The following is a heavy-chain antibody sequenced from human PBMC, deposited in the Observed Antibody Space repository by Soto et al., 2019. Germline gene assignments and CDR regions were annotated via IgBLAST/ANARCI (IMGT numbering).Heavy chain of an antibody. CDR2: ISSSSSYI. CDR3: ARVRWLQLDAFDI. Sequence: GGSLRLSCAASGITFSSYSMNWFRQAPGKGLEWVSSISSSSSYIYYADSVKGRFTISRDNAKNSLYLQMNSLRAEDTAVYYCARVRWLQLDAFDIWGQGTMVTVSS. D-gene: IGHD5-12*01. J-gene: IGHJ3*02. CDR1: GITFSSYS. V-gene: IGHV3-21*01.